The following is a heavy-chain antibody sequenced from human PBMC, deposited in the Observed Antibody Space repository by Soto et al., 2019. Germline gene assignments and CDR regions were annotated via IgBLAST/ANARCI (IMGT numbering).Heavy chain of an antibody. CDR1: GYTFSDFD. CDR3: ARGNPFNYDGFDV. J-gene: IGHJ6*02. CDR2: MNAKSGDT. V-gene: IGHV1-8*01. D-gene: IGHD3-3*01. Sequence: ASVKVSCKASGYTFSDFDINWLRQAAGQGPEWMGWMNAKSGDTFSAQRLQGKFNMTWDTSLSTAYMEVGSLTSDDAAIYYCARGNPFNYDGFDVWGQGTTVTVSS.